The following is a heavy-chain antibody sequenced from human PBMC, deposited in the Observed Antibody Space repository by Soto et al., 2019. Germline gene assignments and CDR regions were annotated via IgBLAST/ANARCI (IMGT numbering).Heavy chain of an antibody. V-gene: IGHV3-66*01. J-gene: IGHJ4*02. Sequence: GGSLRLSCAVSGFTVSSNYMSWVRQAPGKGLEWVSVIYSGGTTYYADSVKGRFTISRDNSKNTLYLQMNSLRAEDTAVYYCASSLYGIRYFDYWGQGTLVTVSS. CDR1: GFTVSSNY. CDR3: ASSLYGIRYFDY. D-gene: IGHD3-10*01. CDR2: IYSGGTT.